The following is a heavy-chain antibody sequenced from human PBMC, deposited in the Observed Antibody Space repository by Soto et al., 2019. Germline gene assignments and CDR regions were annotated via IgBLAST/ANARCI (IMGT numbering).Heavy chain of an antibody. CDR1: GGTFSSYA. CDR3: ARDYYDSSGYYGGPYYFDY. CDR2: IVPIFGTA. Sequence: QVQLVQSGAEVKKPGSSVKVSCKASGGTFSSYAISWVRQAPGQGLEWMGGIVPIFGTANYAQKFQGRVTITPDESTSTAYMELSSLRSEDTAVYYCARDYYDSSGYYGGPYYFDYWGQGTLVTVSS. D-gene: IGHD3-22*01. J-gene: IGHJ4*02. V-gene: IGHV1-69*05.